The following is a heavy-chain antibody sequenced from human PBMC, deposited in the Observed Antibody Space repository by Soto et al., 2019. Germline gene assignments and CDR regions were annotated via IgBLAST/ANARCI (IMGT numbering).Heavy chain of an antibody. V-gene: IGHV4-31*03. D-gene: IGHD3-10*01. Sequence: PSETLSLTCNVSGGLFTSDGHYWSWVRQHPGKGLEWIGYVYYSGSTYYNPSLKRRVTISIDTSKNQFSLRLTSMTAADTAVYFCARGVPYGNWFDPWGQGALVTVSS. CDR2: VYYSGST. J-gene: IGHJ5*02. CDR1: GGLFTSDGHY. CDR3: ARGVPYGNWFDP.